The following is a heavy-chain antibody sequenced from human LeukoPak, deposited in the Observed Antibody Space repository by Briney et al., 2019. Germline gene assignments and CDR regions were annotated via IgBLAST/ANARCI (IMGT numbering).Heavy chain of an antibody. V-gene: IGHV3-7*03. D-gene: IGHD3-9*01. J-gene: IGHJ4*02. CDR2: IKKDGSEK. CDR3: ARDRGLRYFDSFDG. CDR1: GFSFSSYL. Sequence: GGSLRLSCEASGFSFSSYLMSWVRQAPGKGLEWLAHIKKDGSEKYYVDSVLGRFTISRGNAKNLLYLQMNSLRAEDTAVYFCARDRGLRYFDSFDGWGQGTLVTVSS.